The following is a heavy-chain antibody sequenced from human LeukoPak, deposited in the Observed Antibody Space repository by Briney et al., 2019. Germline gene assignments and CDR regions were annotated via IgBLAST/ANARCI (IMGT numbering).Heavy chain of an antibody. CDR2: IYCSGST. CDR3: ARVYGDTAMVFLDY. V-gene: IGHV4-59*01. CDR1: GGSISSYY. Sequence: ASETLSLTCAVSGGSISSYYWSWIRQPPGKGLEWIGYIYCSGSTNYNPSLKSRVTISVDTSMNQFSLKLSSVTAADTAVYYCARVYGDTAMVFLDYWGQGTLVTVSS. D-gene: IGHD5-18*01. J-gene: IGHJ4*02.